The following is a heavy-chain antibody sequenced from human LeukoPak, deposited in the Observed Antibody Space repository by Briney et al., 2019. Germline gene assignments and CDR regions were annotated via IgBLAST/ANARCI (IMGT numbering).Heavy chain of an antibody. J-gene: IGHJ3*02. CDR3: ARPHEYYYDSSGYHAFDI. V-gene: IGHV1-2*02. CDR2: INPNSGGT. D-gene: IGHD3-22*01. CDR1: GYTFTGYY. Sequence: ASVKVSCKASGYTFTGYYMHWVRQAPGQGLEWMGWINPNSGGTNYAQKFQGRVTMTRDTSISTAYMELSRLRSDDTAVCYCARPHEYYYDSSGYHAFDIWGQGTMVTVSS.